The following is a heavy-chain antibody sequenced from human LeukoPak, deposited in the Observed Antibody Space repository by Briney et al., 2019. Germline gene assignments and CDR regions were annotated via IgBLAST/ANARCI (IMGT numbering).Heavy chain of an antibody. V-gene: IGHV4-34*01. CDR3: ARRRYDASGYYPSRGRYFDY. CDR1: GGSFSGYY. J-gene: IGHJ4*02. Sequence: PSETLSLTCAVYGGSFSGYYWSWIRQPPEKGLEWIGEINHSGGTNYNPSLKSRVTISVDTSKNQFSLELTSVTAADTAVYYCARRRYDASGYYPSRGRYFDYWGQGTLVTVSS. D-gene: IGHD3-22*01. CDR2: INHSGGT.